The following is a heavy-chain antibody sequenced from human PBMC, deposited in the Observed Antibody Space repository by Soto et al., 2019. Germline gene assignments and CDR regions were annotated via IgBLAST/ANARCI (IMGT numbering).Heavy chain of an antibody. CDR2: IYYSGST. Sequence: SETLSLTCTVSGGSISSSSYYWGWIRQPPGKGLEWIGSIYYSGSTYYNPSLKSRVTISVETSKNQFSLKLSSVTAADTAVYYCARNVRVRYFRGGSDYWAQGTLVTVYS. CDR3: ARNVRVRYFRGGSDY. J-gene: IGHJ4*02. V-gene: IGHV4-39*01. CDR1: GGSISSSSYY. D-gene: IGHD3-9*01.